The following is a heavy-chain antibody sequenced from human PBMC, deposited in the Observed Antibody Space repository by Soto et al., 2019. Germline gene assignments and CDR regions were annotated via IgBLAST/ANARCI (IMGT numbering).Heavy chain of an antibody. CDR3: ARDPRVTGSRFDY. CDR2: INPSDGGT. D-gene: IGHD3-10*01. Sequence: QVQLVQSGAEVKKPGASVKVSCKASGYTFTSYYMHWVRQAHGQGLEWMGIINPSDGGTTYAQKFQDRFTMTRDTSTSTVYMELSSLRSEDTAVYYCARDPRVTGSRFDYWGQGTLVTVSS. J-gene: IGHJ4*02. CDR1: GYTFTSYY. V-gene: IGHV1-46*01.